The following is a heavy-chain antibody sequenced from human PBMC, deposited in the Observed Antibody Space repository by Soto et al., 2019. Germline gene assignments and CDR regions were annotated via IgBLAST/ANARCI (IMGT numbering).Heavy chain of an antibody. Sequence: XETLSLSFTVSAASFSKYYWTWIRQPPGKGLEWIGYIYFNGNTKYNPSLEGRLTISIDTSKKEFSLKLTSVTAADAAVYYCASVTFGGIVLAHWGQGTLVTVSS. J-gene: IGHJ4*02. CDR3: ASVTFGGIVLAH. V-gene: IGHV4-59*01. CDR1: AASFSKYY. CDR2: IYFNGNT. D-gene: IGHD3-16*01.